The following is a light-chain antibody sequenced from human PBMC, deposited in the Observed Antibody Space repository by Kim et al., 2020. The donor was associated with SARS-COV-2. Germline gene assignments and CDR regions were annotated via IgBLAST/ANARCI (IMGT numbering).Light chain of an antibody. J-gene: IGLJ2*01. CDR2: QDS. Sequence: PGQTASITYSGDKLGDKYACWYQQKPGQSPVLVIYQDSKRPSGIPERFSGSNSGNTATLTISGTQAMDEADYYCQAWDSSTADVVFGGGTQLTVL. CDR3: QAWDSSTADVV. V-gene: IGLV3-1*01. CDR1: KLGDKY.